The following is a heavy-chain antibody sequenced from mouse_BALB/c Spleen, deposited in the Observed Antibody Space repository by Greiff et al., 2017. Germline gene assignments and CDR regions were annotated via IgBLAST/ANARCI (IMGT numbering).Heavy chain of an antibody. D-gene: IGHD2-3*01. CDR1: GFNIKDTY. Sequence: VQLQQSGAELVKPGASVKLSCTASGFNIKDTYMHWVKQRPEQGLEWIGRIDPANGNTKYDPKFQGKATITADTSSNTAYLQLSSLTSEDTAVYYGARGGWLLPHFDYWGQGTTLTVSS. CDR3: ARGGWLLPHFDY. J-gene: IGHJ2*01. V-gene: IGHV14-3*02. CDR2: IDPANGNT.